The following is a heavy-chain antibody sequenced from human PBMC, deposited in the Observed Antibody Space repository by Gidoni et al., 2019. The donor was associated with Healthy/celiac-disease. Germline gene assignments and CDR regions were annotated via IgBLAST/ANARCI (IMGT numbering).Heavy chain of an antibody. Sequence: EVQLVQSGAEGKKPGESLKISCKGPGYSFTSYWIGWVRQMPGKGLVWIGFIYPCDSDTSDSPSFQGQVTISADKSISTAYLQWSSLKASDTAMYYCARQSCSSTSCYTMNWFDPWGQGTLVTVSS. CDR1: GYSFTSYW. D-gene: IGHD2-2*02. CDR3: ARQSCSSTSCYTMNWFDP. J-gene: IGHJ5*02. CDR2: IYPCDSDT. V-gene: IGHV5-51*01.